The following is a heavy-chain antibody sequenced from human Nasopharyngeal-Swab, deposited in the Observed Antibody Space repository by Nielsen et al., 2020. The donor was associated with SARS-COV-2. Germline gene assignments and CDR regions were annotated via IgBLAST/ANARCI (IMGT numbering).Heavy chain of an antibody. D-gene: IGHD3-3*01. CDR2: IYYSGST. CDR3: ARGGRGIFGVVTNFDY. Sequence: SETLSLTCTVSGGSISSYYWSWIRQPPGKGLEWIGYIYYSGSTNHNPSLKSRVTISVDTSKNQFSLKLSSVTAADTAVYYCARGGRGIFGVVTNFDYWGQGTLVTVSS. CDR1: GGSISSYY. J-gene: IGHJ4*02. V-gene: IGHV4-59*01.